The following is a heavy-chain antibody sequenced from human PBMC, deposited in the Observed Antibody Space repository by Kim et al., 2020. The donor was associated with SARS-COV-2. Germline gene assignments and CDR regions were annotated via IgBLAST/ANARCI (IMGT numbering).Heavy chain of an antibody. CDR2: RTI. Sequence: RTIYYADSVKGRVTISRDNAKNSLYLQMNSLRAEDTAVYYCARPDYGEWNWGQGTLVTVSS. CDR3: ARPDYGEWN. D-gene: IGHD4-17*01. V-gene: IGHV3-11*04. J-gene: IGHJ4*02.